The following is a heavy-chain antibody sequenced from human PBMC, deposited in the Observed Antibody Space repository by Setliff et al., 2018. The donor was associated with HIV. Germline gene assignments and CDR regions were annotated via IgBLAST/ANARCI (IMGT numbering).Heavy chain of an antibody. D-gene: IGHD6-19*01. Sequence: PGGSLRLSCVASGFKFRSHGMHWVRQAPGKGLEWVALIYYDGTSRYYADSVKGRFTISRDNSKNTLYLQINSLRVEDTAVYHCAREGASSGHAGCFDSWGQGALVTVSS. CDR3: AREGASSGHAGCFDS. CDR1: GFKFRSHG. V-gene: IGHV3-33*01. CDR2: IYYDGTSR. J-gene: IGHJ4*02.